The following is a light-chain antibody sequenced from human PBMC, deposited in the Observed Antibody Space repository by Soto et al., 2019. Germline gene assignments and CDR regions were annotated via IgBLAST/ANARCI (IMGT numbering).Light chain of an antibody. V-gene: IGLV2-14*01. CDR1: SSDVGDNNY. CDR2: DVS. CDR3: SSYTSSSTVI. J-gene: IGLJ2*01. Sequence: QSALTQPASVSGSPGQSITISCTGTSSDVGDNNYVSWYQQHPGKAPKLMIYDVSNRPSGVSNRFSGSKSGNTASLTISGLQAEDEADYYCSSYTSSSTVIFGGGTKVTVL.